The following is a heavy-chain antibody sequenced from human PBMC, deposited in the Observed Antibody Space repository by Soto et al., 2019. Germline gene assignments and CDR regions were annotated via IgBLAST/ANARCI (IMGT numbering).Heavy chain of an antibody. J-gene: IGHJ4*02. CDR3: AKRYYYDNSGLWDY. CDR2: ISSSGGDT. Sequence: GGSLRLSCAASGFTFSSYAMSWVRQAPGKGLEWVSAISSSGGDTYYTDSVKGRFTISRDNSKNTPYLQMHSLSAEDTAVYYCAKRYYYDNSGLWDYWGQGTLVTVSS. CDR1: GFTFSSYA. D-gene: IGHD3-22*01. V-gene: IGHV3-23*01.